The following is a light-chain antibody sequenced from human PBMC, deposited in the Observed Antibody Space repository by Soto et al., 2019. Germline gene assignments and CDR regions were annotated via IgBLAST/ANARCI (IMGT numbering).Light chain of an antibody. CDR2: MAS. V-gene: IGKV1-5*03. J-gene: IGKJ1*01. Sequence: DIQMTQSPSTLSASVGDRVTITCRASQSISSSLAWYQQKSGKAPKLLIYMASSLESGVPSRFSGSGSGTEFTLTISSLQPDDFATYYCQQYNSYSRTFGQGTK. CDR3: QQYNSYSRT. CDR1: QSISSS.